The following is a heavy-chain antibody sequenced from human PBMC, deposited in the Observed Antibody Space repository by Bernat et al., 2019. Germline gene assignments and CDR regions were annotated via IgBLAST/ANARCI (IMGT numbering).Heavy chain of an antibody. D-gene: IGHD3-22*01. CDR2: IYYTGRT. J-gene: IGHJ4*02. CDR3: ARHPPHSSGSLDY. V-gene: IGHV4-39*01. CDR1: GDSIRSDTFY. Sequence: QLQLHESGPGLVKPSETLSLKCTVSGDSIRSDTFYWAWIRQRPGRGLEWIGSIYYTGRTYDNPSFQSRVIISVDTSKNQFSLNLYSVTAADPAVYYCARHPPHSSGSLDYWGRGTLVSVSA.